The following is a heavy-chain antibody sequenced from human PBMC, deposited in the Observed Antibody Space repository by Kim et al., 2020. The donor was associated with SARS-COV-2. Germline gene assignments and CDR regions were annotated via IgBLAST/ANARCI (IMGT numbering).Heavy chain of an antibody. J-gene: IGHJ4*02. CDR3: ASNYYDSSGYYYDY. Sequence: SETLSLTCTVSGGSVSSGSYYWSWIRQPPGKGLEWIGYIYYSGSTNYNPSLKSRVTISVDTSKNQFSLKLSSVTAADTAVYYCASNYYDSSGYYYDYWGQGTPVTVSS. CDR2: IYYSGST. V-gene: IGHV4-61*01. CDR1: GGSVSSGSYY. D-gene: IGHD3-22*01.